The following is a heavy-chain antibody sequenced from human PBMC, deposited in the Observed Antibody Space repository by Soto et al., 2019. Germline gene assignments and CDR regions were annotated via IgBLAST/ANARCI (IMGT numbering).Heavy chain of an antibody. CDR2: ISYSGNT. V-gene: IGHV4-59*08. CDR3: ARHGTGTTEDWFAP. D-gene: IGHD1-1*01. CDR1: GGSISSFY. Sequence: SETLSLTCTVSGGSISSFYWSWIRQPPGKGLEWIGHISYSGNTNYNPSLKSRVTISKDTSKNRFSLQLRSVTAADTAVYYCARHGTGTTEDWFAPWGQGTLVTVSS. J-gene: IGHJ5*02.